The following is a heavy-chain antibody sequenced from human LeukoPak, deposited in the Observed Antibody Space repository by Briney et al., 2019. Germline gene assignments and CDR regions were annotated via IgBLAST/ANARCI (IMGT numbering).Heavy chain of an antibody. J-gene: IGHJ4*02. Sequence: GXXLKISCKGSGYSFTSYWIGWVRQMPGKGLEGMGIIYPGESDTRYSPSFQGQVTISADKTNRNYTLEWSSLKASDTAMYYCARRWFGELGIDYWGQGTLVTVSS. CDR2: IYPGESDT. D-gene: IGHD3-10*01. V-gene: IGHV5-51*01. CDR1: GYSFTSYW. CDR3: ARRWFGELGIDY.